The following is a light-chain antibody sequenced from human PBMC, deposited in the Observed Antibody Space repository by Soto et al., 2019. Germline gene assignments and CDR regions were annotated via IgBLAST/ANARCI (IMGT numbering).Light chain of an antibody. Sequence: IQLARSPCSLSASVGDSVTITCRASQGISNFLAWYQQKPGKAPKLLIYAASTLQSGVPSRFSGSGSGTDFTLTISRLQPEDFATYCCQQSYSQPRTFGEGTKVDIK. CDR3: QQSYSQPRT. CDR1: QGISNF. CDR2: AAS. V-gene: IGKV1-9*01. J-gene: IGKJ1*01.